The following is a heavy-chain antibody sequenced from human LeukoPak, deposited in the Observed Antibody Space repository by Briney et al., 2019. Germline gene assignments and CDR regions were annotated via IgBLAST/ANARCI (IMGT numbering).Heavy chain of an antibody. CDR3: ARDRAGGSYYYTLYDAFDI. V-gene: IGHV3-48*01. D-gene: IGHD1-26*01. CDR2: ISSSSSTI. Sequence: GGSLRLSCAASGFTFSSYSMNWVRQAPGKGLEWVSYISSSSSTIYYADSVKGRFTISRDNAKNSLYLQMNSLRAEDTAVYYCARDRAGGSYYYTLYDAFDIWGQGTVVTVSS. J-gene: IGHJ3*02. CDR1: GFTFSSYS.